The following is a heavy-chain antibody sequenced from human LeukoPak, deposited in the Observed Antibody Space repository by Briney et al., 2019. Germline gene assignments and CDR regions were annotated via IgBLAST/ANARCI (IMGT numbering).Heavy chain of an antibody. V-gene: IGHV3-9*01. CDR3: AIYQWPGGWFDP. J-gene: IGHJ5*02. CDR1: GFAFDDYA. Sequence: GRSLRLSCAASGFAFDDYAMHWVRQAPGKGLEWVSGISWNSDNIAYADSVKGRSTISRDNAKNSLYLQMNSLRAEDTAVYYCAIYQWPGGWFDPWGQGTLVTVSS. CDR2: ISWNSDNI. D-gene: IGHD6-19*01.